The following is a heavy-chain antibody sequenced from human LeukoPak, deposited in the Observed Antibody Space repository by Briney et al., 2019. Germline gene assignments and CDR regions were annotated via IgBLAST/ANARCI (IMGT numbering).Heavy chain of an antibody. CDR1: GFSFSGHW. CDR2: ISPTGSTT. CDR3: ARGPNSNWSGLDF. Sequence: GGSLRLPCTASGFSFSGHWMHWARQLPGKGLVWVSRISPTGSTTSYADSVKGRFTVSRDNAKNTLYLQVNNLRAEDTAVYYCARGPNSNWSGLDFWGQGTLLTVSS. J-gene: IGHJ4*02. V-gene: IGHV3-74*01. D-gene: IGHD6-6*01.